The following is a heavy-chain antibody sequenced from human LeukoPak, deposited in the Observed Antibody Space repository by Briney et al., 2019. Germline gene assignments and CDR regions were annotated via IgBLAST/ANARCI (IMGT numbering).Heavy chain of an antibody. CDR1: GGSISNYY. CDR3: ARGRYCSADVCTGGDSFDI. J-gene: IGHJ3*02. Sequence: SETLSLTCTVSGGSISNYYWSWIRQPAGKGLEWIGRKYARGDSNYNPPLQSRVTMSVDTSKNQFSLKLRSVTAAHTAVYYCARGRYCSADVCTGGDSFDIWGQGTMVSVSS. CDR2: KYARGDS. V-gene: IGHV4-4*07. D-gene: IGHD2-15*01.